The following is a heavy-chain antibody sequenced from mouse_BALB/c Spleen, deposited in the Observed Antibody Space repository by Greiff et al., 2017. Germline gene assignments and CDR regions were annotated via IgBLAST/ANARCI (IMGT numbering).Heavy chain of an antibody. CDR1: GYSITSCYY. CDR2: ISYDGSN. V-gene: IGHV3-6*02. J-gene: IGHJ3*01. CDR3: AREGSGYTWFAY. D-gene: IGHD3-1*01. Sequence: EVKLMESGPGLVKPSQSLSLTCSVTGYSITSCYYWNWIRQFPGNKLEWMGYISYDGSNNYNPSLKNRISITRDTSKNQFFLKLNSVTTEDTATYYCAREGSGYTWFAYWGQGTLVTVSA.